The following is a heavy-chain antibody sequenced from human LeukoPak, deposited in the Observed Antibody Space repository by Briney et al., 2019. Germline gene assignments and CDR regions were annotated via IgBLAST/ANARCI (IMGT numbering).Heavy chain of an antibody. CDR3: ARVGIAVAGTSFGWFDP. CDR1: GFTFSDYY. CDR2: ISSSGSTI. D-gene: IGHD6-19*01. J-gene: IGHJ5*02. Sequence: PGGSLRLSCAASGFTFSDYYMSWIRQAPGKGLVWVSYISSSGSTIYYADSVKGRFTISRDNAKNSLYLQMNSLRAEDTAVYYCARVGIAVAGTSFGWFDPWGQGTLVTVSS. V-gene: IGHV3-11*01.